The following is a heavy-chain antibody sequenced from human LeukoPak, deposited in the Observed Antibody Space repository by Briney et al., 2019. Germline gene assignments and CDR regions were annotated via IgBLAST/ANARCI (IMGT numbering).Heavy chain of an antibody. CDR2: ISHSGST. CDR1: GASINSGDYY. CDR3: AREIYKYGLYYFDY. J-gene: IGHJ4*02. V-gene: IGHV4-30-4*01. Sequence: NASETLSLTCTVSGASINSGDYYWSWIRQPPGKGLEWIGYISHSGSTYFNPSLKSRVTISVDTSKNQFSLKLSSVTAADTAVYYCAREIYKYGLYYFDYWGQGTLVTVSS. D-gene: IGHD5-18*01.